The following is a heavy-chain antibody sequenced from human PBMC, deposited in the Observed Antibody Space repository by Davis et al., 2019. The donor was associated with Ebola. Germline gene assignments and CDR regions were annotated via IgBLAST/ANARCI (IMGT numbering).Heavy chain of an antibody. CDR2: ITSDSDWK. J-gene: IGHJ6*02. CDR1: GFSFSTSV. D-gene: IGHD3-3*01. CDR3: VTRIFRVAETF. Sequence: GESLKISCAASGFSFSTSVMNWVRQAPGRGLEWVADITSDSDWKYYADSFKGRFTISRDNSKSSLFLQMSSLRVEDTAVYYCVTRIFRVAETFWGLGTTVSVSS. V-gene: IGHV3-21*06.